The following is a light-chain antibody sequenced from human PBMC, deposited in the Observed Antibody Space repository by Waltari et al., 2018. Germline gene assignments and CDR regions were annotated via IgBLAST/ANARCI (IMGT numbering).Light chain of an antibody. Sequence: EIVLTQSPGSLSLSPGESATLSCRASQSVTSSYLAWYQQKPGQAPRLLIYGASSRATGIPDRFSGSGSGTDFTLTISRLEPEECAVYYCQQYGGSPAYTFGQGTKLEIK. J-gene: IGKJ2*01. V-gene: IGKV3-20*01. CDR2: GAS. CDR1: QSVTSSY. CDR3: QQYGGSPAYT.